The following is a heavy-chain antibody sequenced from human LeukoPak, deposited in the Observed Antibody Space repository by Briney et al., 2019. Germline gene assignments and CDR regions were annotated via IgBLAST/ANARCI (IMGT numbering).Heavy chain of an antibody. D-gene: IGHD4-11*01. CDR2: INHSGST. CDR1: GGSFSGYY. Sequence: SETLSLTCAGYGGSFSGYYWSSIRQPPGKGLEWIGEINHSGSTNYNPSLKSRVTISVDTSKNQFSLKLGSVTAADTAVYYCARGLSTRSVNWGQGTLVTVSS. J-gene: IGHJ4*02. V-gene: IGHV4-34*01. CDR3: ARGLSTRSVN.